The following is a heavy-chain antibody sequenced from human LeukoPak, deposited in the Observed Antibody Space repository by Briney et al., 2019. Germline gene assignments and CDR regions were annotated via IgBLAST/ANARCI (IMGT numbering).Heavy chain of an antibody. Sequence: GGSLRLSCAASGFTVSRNYMSWVRQAPGKGLEWVSVLYSDGSTYHADSVKGRFTISRDNSKNTLYLQMNSLRVEDTAVYYCASSKDTAMVIGTIPGRYYYYYYMDVWGKGTTVTISS. CDR3: ASSKDTAMVIGTIPGRYYYYYYMDV. CDR2: LYSDGST. V-gene: IGHV3-53*01. CDR1: GFTVSRNY. D-gene: IGHD5-18*01. J-gene: IGHJ6*03.